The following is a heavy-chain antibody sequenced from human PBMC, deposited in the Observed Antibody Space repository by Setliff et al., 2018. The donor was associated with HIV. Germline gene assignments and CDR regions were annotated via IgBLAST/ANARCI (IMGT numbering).Heavy chain of an antibody. CDR3: ARDVITDDYAAFDI. CDR1: GYMFIAYG. CDR2: ISAYNGNT. V-gene: IGHV1-18*01. J-gene: IGHJ3*02. Sequence: ASVKVSCKTSGYMFIAYGMSWVRRAPGQGLEWMGWISAYNGNTNYAQKLQGRVTMTTDTSTSTAYMELRSPRSDDTAVYYCARDVITDDYAAFDIWGQGTMVTVSS. D-gene: IGHD3-22*01.